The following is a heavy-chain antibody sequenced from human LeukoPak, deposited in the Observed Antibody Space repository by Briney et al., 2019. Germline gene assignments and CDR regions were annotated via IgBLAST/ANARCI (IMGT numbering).Heavy chain of an antibody. D-gene: IGHD6-6*01. J-gene: IGHJ6*03. Sequence: SETLSLTCAVYGGTFSGYYWAWIRQSPGKGLEWIGEINHIGSTNYHPSLKNRVVMTVDTSKNQFSLRVASVTAADTAVYYCARRLAARPTYTYYYYMDVWGKGTTVTVSS. CDR1: GGTFSGYY. CDR2: INHIGST. CDR3: ARRLAARPTYTYYYYMDV. V-gene: IGHV4-34*01.